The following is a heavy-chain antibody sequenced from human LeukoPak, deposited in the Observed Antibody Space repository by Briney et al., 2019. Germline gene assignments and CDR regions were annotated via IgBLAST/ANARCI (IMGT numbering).Heavy chain of an antibody. V-gene: IGHV3-7*01. CDR1: GFTFSSYA. CDR2: IKQDGSEK. CDR3: ACGSGSFDY. Sequence: GGSLRLSCAASGFTFSSYAMSGVRQAPGKGLEWVANIKQDGSEKYYVDSVKGRFTISRDNAKNSLYLQMNTLRAEDTAVYYCACGSGSFDYWGQGTLVTVSS. D-gene: IGHD1-26*01. J-gene: IGHJ4*02.